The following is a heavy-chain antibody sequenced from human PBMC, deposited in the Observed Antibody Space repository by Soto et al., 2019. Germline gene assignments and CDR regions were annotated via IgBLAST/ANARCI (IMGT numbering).Heavy chain of an antibody. CDR2: ISSSSSTI. Sequence: EVQLVESGGGLVQPGGSLRLSCAASGFTFSSYSMNWVRQAPGKGLEWVSYISSSSSTIYYADSVKGRFTISRDNAKNSLYLQMNSLRDEDTAVYYCARGRYYYDSSGYWGYWGQGTLVTVSS. V-gene: IGHV3-48*02. D-gene: IGHD3-22*01. CDR1: GFTFSSYS. CDR3: ARGRYYYDSSGYWGY. J-gene: IGHJ4*02.